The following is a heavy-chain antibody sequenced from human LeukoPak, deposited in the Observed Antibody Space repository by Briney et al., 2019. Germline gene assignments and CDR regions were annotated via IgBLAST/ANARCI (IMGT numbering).Heavy chain of an antibody. V-gene: IGHV5-51*01. J-gene: IGHJ4*02. Sequence: GESLKISCKGFGYSFTSYWIGWVRQMPGKGLEWMGLIYPGNSDIRYSPSFQGQVTISADKSISTAYLQWSSLKASDTAMYYCARLRYSSSSDNFDYWGQGTLVTVSS. D-gene: IGHD6-6*01. CDR1: GYSFTSYW. CDR3: ARLRYSSSSDNFDY. CDR2: IYPGNSDI.